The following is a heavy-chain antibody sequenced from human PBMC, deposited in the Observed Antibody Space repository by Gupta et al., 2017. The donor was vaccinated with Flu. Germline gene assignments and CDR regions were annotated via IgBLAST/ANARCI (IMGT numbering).Heavy chain of an antibody. CDR3: AREYCSSTSCSHNWFDP. Sequence: QVQLVQSGAEVKKPGSSVKVSCKASGGTFSSYTISWVRQAPGQGLEWMGRIIPILGIANYAQKFQGRVTITADKSTSTAYMELSSLRSEDTAVYYCAREYCSSTSCSHNWFDPWGQGTLVTVSS. CDR2: IIPILGIA. V-gene: IGHV1-69*02. D-gene: IGHD2-2*01. J-gene: IGHJ5*02. CDR1: GGTFSSYT.